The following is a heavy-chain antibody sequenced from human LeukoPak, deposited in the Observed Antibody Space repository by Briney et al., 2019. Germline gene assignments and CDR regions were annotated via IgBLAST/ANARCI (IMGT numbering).Heavy chain of an antibody. CDR3: ASMVRGVIDKDDYFDY. CDR2: IKQDGSEK. CDR1: GFTFSSYW. V-gene: IGHV3-7*01. D-gene: IGHD3-10*01. Sequence: GGSLRLSCAASGFTFSSYWMSWVRQAPGKGLEWVANIKQDGSEKYYVDSVKGRFTISRDNAKNSLYLQMNSLRAEDTAVYYCASMVRGVIDKDDYFDYWGQGTLVTVSS. J-gene: IGHJ4*02.